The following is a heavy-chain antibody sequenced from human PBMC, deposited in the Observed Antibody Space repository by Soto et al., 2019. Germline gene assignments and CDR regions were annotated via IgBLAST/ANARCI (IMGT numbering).Heavy chain of an antibody. Sequence: GGSLRLSCAASGFTFSSYAMSWVRQAPGKGLEWVSAISGSGGSTYYADSAKGRFTISRDNSKNTLYLQMNSLRAEDTAVYYCAKGARITSIAVAGFSYWGQGTLVTVSS. CDR3: AKGARITSIAVAGFSY. CDR1: GFTFSSYA. V-gene: IGHV3-23*01. J-gene: IGHJ4*02. CDR2: ISGSGGST. D-gene: IGHD6-19*01.